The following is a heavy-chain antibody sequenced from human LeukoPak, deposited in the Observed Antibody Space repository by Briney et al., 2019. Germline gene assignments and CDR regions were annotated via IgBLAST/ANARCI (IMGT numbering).Heavy chain of an antibody. J-gene: IGHJ4*02. D-gene: IGHD3-3*01. CDR2: ISGSGGST. Sequence: GGSLRLSCAASGFPFNTYTMSWVRQAPGKGLEWVSAISGSGGSTHYADSVKGRCTISRDNSKDTLYLQMNSLRAEDTAAYYCAKLSTAYIWSGYYFDYWGQGTLVTVSS. V-gene: IGHV3-23*01. CDR3: AKLSTAYIWSGYYFDY. CDR1: GFPFNTYT.